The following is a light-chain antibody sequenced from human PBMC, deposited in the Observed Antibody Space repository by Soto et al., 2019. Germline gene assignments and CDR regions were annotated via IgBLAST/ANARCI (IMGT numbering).Light chain of an antibody. CDR2: AAS. Sequence: DIQMTQSPSSLSASVGDRVTITCRASQNISSYLNWFQQKPGKVPKLLIYAASSLQSGVPSRFSGSGSATEFTLTIRSLLPEDFATYYCLQTFSAPLCFGGGTKVDI. CDR1: QNISSY. V-gene: IGKV1-39*01. CDR3: LQTFSAPLC. J-gene: IGKJ4*01.